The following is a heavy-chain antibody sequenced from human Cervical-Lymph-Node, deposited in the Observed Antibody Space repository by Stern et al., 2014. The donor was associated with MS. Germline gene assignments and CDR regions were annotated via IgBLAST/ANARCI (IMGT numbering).Heavy chain of an antibody. CDR1: GFTFSRVV. V-gene: IGHV3-23*04. D-gene: IGHD2-21*02. Sequence: EVQLAESGGGLVQPGGSLRLSCASSGFTFSRVVMSWVRQAPGKGLEWVSSLDDRATIAYHADCVKGRFTISRDNSKNTLFLQMDSLRVEDTAKYFCAKDWKEGELLFPDAFDIWGQGTVVTVS. J-gene: IGHJ3*02. CDR3: AKDWKEGELLFPDAFDI. CDR2: LDDRATIA.